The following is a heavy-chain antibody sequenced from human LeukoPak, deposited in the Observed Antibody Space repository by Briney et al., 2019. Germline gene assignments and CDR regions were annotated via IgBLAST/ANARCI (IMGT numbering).Heavy chain of an antibody. J-gene: IGHJ1*01. CDR1: GFTFSKYW. Sequence: PGGSLRLSCAASGFTFSKYWMLWVRQAPGKGLVWVSRINSDGSNTWYADSVKGRFTISRDNAKNTLYLQMNSLRDEDTAVYYCARDLSGTYQHWGQGTLVTVSS. CDR2: INSDGSNT. D-gene: IGHD1-26*01. V-gene: IGHV3-74*01. CDR3: ARDLSGTYQH.